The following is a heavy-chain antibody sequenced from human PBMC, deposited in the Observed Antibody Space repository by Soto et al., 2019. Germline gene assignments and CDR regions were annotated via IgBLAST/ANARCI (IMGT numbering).Heavy chain of an antibody. CDR3: ARTPLTRIAAAVMGGWFDP. CDR1: GYSFTSYW. D-gene: IGHD6-13*01. Sequence: PGESLKISCKGSGYSFTSYWISWVRQMPGKGLEWMGRIDPSDSYTNYSPSFQGHVTISADKSISTAYLQWSSLKASDTATYYCARTPLTRIAAAVMGGWFDPWGQGTLVTVAS. V-gene: IGHV5-10-1*01. CDR2: IDPSDSYT. J-gene: IGHJ5*02.